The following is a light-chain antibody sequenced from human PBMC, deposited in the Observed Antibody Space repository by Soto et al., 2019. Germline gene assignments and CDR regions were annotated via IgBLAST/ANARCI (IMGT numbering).Light chain of an antibody. J-gene: IGKJ2*01. V-gene: IGKV1-33*01. Sequence: DIQMTQSPSSLSASVGERVSITCQASQDIGNYLNWYQQKPGEAPKLLIHDASILETGVPSRFSGSGSGTHFIFTISSLQPQDTGTFYCQQFGNRPRTFGRGTKLDIK. CDR3: QQFGNRPRT. CDR2: DAS. CDR1: QDIGNY.